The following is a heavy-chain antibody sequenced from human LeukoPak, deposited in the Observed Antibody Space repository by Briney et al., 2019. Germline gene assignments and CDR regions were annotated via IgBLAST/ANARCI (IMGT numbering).Heavy chain of an antibody. V-gene: IGHV1-2*02. D-gene: IGHD4-17*01. CDR3: ARVQVTTVTRASLDY. CDR1: GYTFTGYY. CDR2: INPNSGGT. J-gene: IGHJ4*02. Sequence: ASVNVSCKASGYTFTGYYMHWVRQAPGQGLEWMGWINPNSGGTNYAQKFQGRVTMTRDTSISTAYMELSRLRSDDTAVYYCARVQVTTVTRASLDYWGQGTLVTVSS.